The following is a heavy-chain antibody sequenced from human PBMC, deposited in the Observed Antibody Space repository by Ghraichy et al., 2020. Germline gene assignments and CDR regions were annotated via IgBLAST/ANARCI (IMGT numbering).Heavy chain of an antibody. CDR2: INRDGSEK. CDR1: GFTFSSYW. CDR3: EKALNTAPGFDY. J-gene: IGHJ4*02. D-gene: IGHD5-18*01. V-gene: IGHV3-7*01. Sequence: GGSLRLSCAASGFTFSSYWMNWVRQAPGKGLEWVANINRDGSEKHYADSVKGRFTISRDNSKNSLYGQMNSLRDEDTAVYYCEKALNTAPGFDYWCQGTLVIVSP.